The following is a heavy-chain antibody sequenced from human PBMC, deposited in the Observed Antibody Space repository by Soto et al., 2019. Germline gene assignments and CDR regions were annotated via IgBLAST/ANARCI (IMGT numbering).Heavy chain of an antibody. Sequence: QVQLQESGPGLVKPSQTLSLTCTVSGGSISNGYYYWSWIRQHPGMGLEWIGYIYYSGTTYYTPSLKSRVTISVNTSKTQFSLKLSSVTAADTAVYYCASRETSSSWFDPWGQGTLVTVSS. D-gene: IGHD2-2*01. CDR1: GGSISNGYYY. J-gene: IGHJ5*02. CDR3: ASRETSSSWFDP. CDR2: IYYSGTT. V-gene: IGHV4-31*03.